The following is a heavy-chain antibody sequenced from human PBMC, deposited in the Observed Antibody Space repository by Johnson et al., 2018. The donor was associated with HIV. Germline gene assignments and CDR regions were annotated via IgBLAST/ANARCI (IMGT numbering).Heavy chain of an antibody. V-gene: IGHV3-30*14. Sequence: QVQLVESGGGVVRPGRSLSLSCTASGFTFSTYAMHWVRQDPGKGLEWVAIISVDVNNKYYADSVKGRFTISRDTSKNTLYLQMKSLRAEDTALYYCARAYSYGALDIWGQGTMVTVSS. CDR1: GFTFSTYA. D-gene: IGHD1-26*01. J-gene: IGHJ3*02. CDR3: ARAYSYGALDI. CDR2: ISVDVNNK.